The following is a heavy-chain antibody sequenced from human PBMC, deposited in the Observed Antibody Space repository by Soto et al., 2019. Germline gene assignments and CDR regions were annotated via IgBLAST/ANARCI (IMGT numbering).Heavy chain of an antibody. CDR2: ITYDGSSE. Sequence: QVQLVESGGGVVQPGRSLRLSCAASGFSLSNYGMHWVSQAPGKGLEWVSAITYDGSSEYYADSVKGRFTISRDNSKNTVYLQMNSLRPDDTAVYYCAKVDVEMATILVYYGMDVWGQGTTVTVSS. CDR3: AKVDVEMATILVYYGMDV. CDR1: GFSLSNYG. J-gene: IGHJ6*02. V-gene: IGHV3-30*18. D-gene: IGHD5-12*01.